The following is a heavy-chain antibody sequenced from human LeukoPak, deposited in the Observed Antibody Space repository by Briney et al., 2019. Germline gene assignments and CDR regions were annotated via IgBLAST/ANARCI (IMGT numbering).Heavy chain of an antibody. CDR3: ARERYCSGGSCYSGLAWFDY. J-gene: IGHJ4*02. D-gene: IGHD2-15*01. V-gene: IGHV1-69*05. Sequence: SVKVSCTASGGTFSSYAISWVRQAPGQGLEWMGGIIPIFGTANYAQKFQGRVTITTDESTSTAYMELISLRSEDTAVYYCARERYCSGGSCYSGLAWFDYWGQGTLSPSPQ. CDR1: GGTFSSYA. CDR2: IIPIFGTA.